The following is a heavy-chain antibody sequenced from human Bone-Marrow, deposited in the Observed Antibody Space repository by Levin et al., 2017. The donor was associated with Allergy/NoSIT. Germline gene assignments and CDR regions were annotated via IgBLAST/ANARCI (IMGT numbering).Heavy chain of an antibody. D-gene: IGHD6-6*01. CDR2: ISYDGSNK. CDR3: ARDSEYSSSSAFDI. CDR1: GFTFSSYA. V-gene: IGHV3-30-3*01. Sequence: GGSLRLSCAASGFTFSSYAMHWVRQAPGKGLEWVAVISYDGSNKYYADSVKGRFTISRDNSKNTLYLQMNSLRAEDTAVYYCARDSEYSSSSAFDIWGQGTMVTVSS. J-gene: IGHJ3*02.